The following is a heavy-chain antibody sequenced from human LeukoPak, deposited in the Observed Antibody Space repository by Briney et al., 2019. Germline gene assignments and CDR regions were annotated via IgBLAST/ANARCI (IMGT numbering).Heavy chain of an antibody. Sequence: GGSLRLSCAASGFTVSSYSMNWVRQAPGKGLEWVSSISSSSTYIYYADSVKGRFTTSRDNAKNSLYLQMNSLRAEDTAVYYCARDGSYYYDSSGYYYFDYWGQGTLVTVSS. CDR3: ARDGSYYYDSSGYYYFDY. V-gene: IGHV3-21*01. J-gene: IGHJ4*02. D-gene: IGHD3-22*01. CDR2: ISSSSTYI. CDR1: GFTVSSYS.